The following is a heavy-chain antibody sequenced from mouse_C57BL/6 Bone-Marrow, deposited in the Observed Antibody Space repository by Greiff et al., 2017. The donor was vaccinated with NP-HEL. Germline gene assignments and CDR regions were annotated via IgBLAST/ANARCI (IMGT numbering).Heavy chain of an antibody. CDR1: GFNIKDYY. J-gene: IGHJ2*01. D-gene: IGHD1-1*01. CDR2: IDTEDGDT. CDR3: TTYYYGSSYLY. V-gene: IGHV14-1*01. Sequence: EVQLQQSGAELVRPGASVKLSCTASGFNIKDYYMHWVKQRPEQGLAWIGRIDTEDGDTESAPQFQGKATMTADTSSNTAYLQLSSLTSEDTAVYYCTTYYYGSSYLYWGQGTTLTVSS.